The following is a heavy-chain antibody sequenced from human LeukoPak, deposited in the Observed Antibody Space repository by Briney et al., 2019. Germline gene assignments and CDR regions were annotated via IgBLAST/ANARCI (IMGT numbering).Heavy chain of an antibody. CDR3: ARDYYGSGSHFRSNYYYYYGMDV. D-gene: IGHD3-10*01. V-gene: IGHV4-39*01. J-gene: IGHJ6*02. Sequence: PSETLSLTCTVSGGSISSSSYYWGWIRQPPGKGLEWLGSIYYSGSTYYNPSLKSRVTISVDTSKNQFSLKLSSVTAADTAVYYCARDYYGSGSHFRSNYYYYYGMDVWGQGTTVTVSS. CDR2: IYYSGST. CDR1: GGSISSSSYY.